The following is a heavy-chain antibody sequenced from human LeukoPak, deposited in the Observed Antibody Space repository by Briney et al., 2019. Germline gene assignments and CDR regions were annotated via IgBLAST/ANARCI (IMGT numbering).Heavy chain of an antibody. J-gene: IGHJ4*02. CDR2: IDTDGSST. Sequence: PGGSLRLSCAASGFTVSSNYMSWVRQAPGKGLVWVSRIDTDGSSTAYADSVKGRFTISRDNAKNTLYLQMYSLRAEDTAIYYCTRGGTTFDYWGQGALVTVSS. D-gene: IGHD1-1*01. V-gene: IGHV3-74*01. CDR1: GFTVSSNY. CDR3: TRGGTTFDY.